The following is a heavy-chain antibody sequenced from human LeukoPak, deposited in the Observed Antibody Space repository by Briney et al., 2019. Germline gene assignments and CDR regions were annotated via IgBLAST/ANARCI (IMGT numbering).Heavy chain of an antibody. V-gene: IGHV1-18*04. CDR1: GYTFTGYY. CDR3: ARRDSRNDYGDYGWVH. J-gene: IGHJ4*02. Sequence: ASVKVSCKASGYTFTGYYIHWVRQAPGQGLEWMGWISAYNGNTNYAQKLQGRVTMTTDTSTSTAYMELRSLRSDDTAVYYCARRDSRNDYGDYGWVHWGQGTLVTVSS. CDR2: ISAYNGNT. D-gene: IGHD4-17*01.